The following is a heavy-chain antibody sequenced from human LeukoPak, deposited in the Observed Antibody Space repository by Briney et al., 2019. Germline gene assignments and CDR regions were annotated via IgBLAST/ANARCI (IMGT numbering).Heavy chain of an antibody. V-gene: IGHV5-10-1*01. CDR2: LDPSDSYN. J-gene: IGHJ3*02. CDR3: ARHDFASRVDACDI. CDR1: GYRFTSYW. Sequence: GESLQISCNGSGYRFTSYWITWVRQMPGKGLEWMGRLDPSDSYNSYSPSFQGHVTISVDRSISTAYLQWSSLKASDTAMYYCARHDFASRVDACDIWGQGTMVTVSS. D-gene: IGHD3-22*01.